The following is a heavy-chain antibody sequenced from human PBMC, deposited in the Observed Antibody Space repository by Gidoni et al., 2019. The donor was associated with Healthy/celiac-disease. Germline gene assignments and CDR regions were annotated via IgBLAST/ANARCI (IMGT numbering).Heavy chain of an antibody. CDR3: ASYGDPLGDYYYYYMDV. Sequence: EVQLVETGGGLVQPGGSLRLACAASGCTFSSYWMSWVRQAPGKGLEWVANIKQDGSEKYYVDSVKGRFTISRDNAKNSLYLQMNSLRAEDTAVYYCASYGDPLGDYYYYYMDVWGKGTTVTVSS. CDR1: GCTFSSYW. D-gene: IGHD4-17*01. J-gene: IGHJ6*03. CDR2: IKQDGSEK. V-gene: IGHV3-7*01.